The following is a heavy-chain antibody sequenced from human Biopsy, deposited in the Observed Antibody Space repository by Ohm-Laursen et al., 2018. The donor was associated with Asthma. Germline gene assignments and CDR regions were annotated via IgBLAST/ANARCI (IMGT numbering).Heavy chain of an antibody. Sequence: AASVKVSCKVSGYSLTDLSMHWVRQAPGQGLEWMGGHDHEEGGTANARRFQGRVTMTEDTSTDTAYMELSSLSSDDTAVYYCASDFPKDYVRYNFQFWGQGTLVTVPS. CDR1: GYSLTDLS. J-gene: IGHJ4*02. V-gene: IGHV1-24*01. CDR3: ASDFPKDYVRYNFQF. CDR2: HDHEEGGT. D-gene: IGHD4-17*01.